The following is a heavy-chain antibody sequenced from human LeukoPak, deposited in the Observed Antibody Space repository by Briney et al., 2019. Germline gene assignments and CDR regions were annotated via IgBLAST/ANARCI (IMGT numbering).Heavy chain of an antibody. CDR2: VSYDGSYK. J-gene: IGHJ5*02. V-gene: IGHV3-30*03. Sequence: GGSLRLSCAASGFTFSNYGMHWVRQAPGKGLEWVAVVSYDGSYKYYVDSVKGRFTISRDNSENTLHLQMNSLSAEDTAVYYCARGRWFDPWGQGTLVTVSS. CDR3: ARGRWFDP. CDR1: GFTFSNYG.